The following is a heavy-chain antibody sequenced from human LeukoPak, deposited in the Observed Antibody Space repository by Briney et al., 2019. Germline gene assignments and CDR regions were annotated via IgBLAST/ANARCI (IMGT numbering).Heavy chain of an antibody. V-gene: IGHV4-30-4*01. CDR3: ARGDYNDGAGYLDH. Sequence: PSETLSLTCTVSGGSIFSGDYYWNWIRQPPGKGLEWIGYIYYNGITYYNPSLESRVTISVDTSKNQFSLKLSSVTAADTAVYYCARGDYNDGAGYLDHWGQGTLVPSPQ. CDR2: IYYNGIT. J-gene: IGHJ5*02. D-gene: IGHD3-22*01. CDR1: GGSIFSGDYY.